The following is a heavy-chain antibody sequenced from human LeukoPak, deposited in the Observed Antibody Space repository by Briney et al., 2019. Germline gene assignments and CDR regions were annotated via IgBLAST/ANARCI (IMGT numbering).Heavy chain of an antibody. Sequence: SETLSLTCTVSGGSISSGGSYWSWIRQHPGKGLEWIGYIYYSGSTYYNPSLKSRVTISVDTSKNQFSLKLSSVTAADTAVYYCARSLNHYDSSGFDYWGQGTLVTVSS. D-gene: IGHD3-22*01. J-gene: IGHJ4*02. CDR1: GGSISSGGSY. CDR2: IYYSGST. V-gene: IGHV4-31*03. CDR3: ARSLNHYDSSGFDY.